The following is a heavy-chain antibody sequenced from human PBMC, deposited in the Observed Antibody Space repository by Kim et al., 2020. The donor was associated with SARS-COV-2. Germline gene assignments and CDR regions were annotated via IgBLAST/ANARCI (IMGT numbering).Heavy chain of an antibody. CDR3: ARVVAVLGTQIPFDV. CDR2: IYPDDSDT. CDR1: GYRFTNHW. J-gene: IGHJ3*01. Sequence: GESLKISCKASGYRFTNHWIGWVRQMPGKGLEWMGIIYPDDSDTKYRPSFRGQVTISADKTINTAYLQWNSLRASDSAMYYCARVVAVLGTQIPFDVWGQGTMVTVSS. V-gene: IGHV5-51*01. D-gene: IGHD2-8*02.